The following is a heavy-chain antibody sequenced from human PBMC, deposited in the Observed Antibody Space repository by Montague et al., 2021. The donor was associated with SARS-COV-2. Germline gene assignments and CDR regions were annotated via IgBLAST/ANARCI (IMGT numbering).Heavy chain of an antibody. D-gene: IGHD5-18*01. J-gene: IGHJ6*02. CDR2: ISRSSSYI. CDR3: ATSYGSVVSYYYYGMDV. V-gene: IGHV3-21*01. Sequence: SLRLSCAASGLTFSSYSMNWVRQAPGKGLGWVSSISRSSSYIYYADSVKGRFTISRDNAKNSLYLQMNSLRAEDTAVYFCATSYGSVVSYYYYGMDVWGQGTTVTVSS. CDR1: GLTFSSYS.